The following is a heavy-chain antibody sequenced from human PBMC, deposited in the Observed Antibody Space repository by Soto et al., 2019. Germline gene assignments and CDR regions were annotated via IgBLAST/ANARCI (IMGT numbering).Heavy chain of an antibody. J-gene: IGHJ4*02. CDR2: IHHGGSS. D-gene: IGHD2-15*01. CDR1: GSSIGSSYY. V-gene: IGHV4-38-2*01. CDR3: ASDCRATARDHRYFDS. Sequence: SETLSLTCAVSGSSIGSSYYWGWIRQPPGKGLEWIGTIHHGGSSFYNPSLKSRVTMSVDTSKNQFSLKLRSVTAADTAVYFSASDCRATARDHRYFDSWGQGPLVTVSS.